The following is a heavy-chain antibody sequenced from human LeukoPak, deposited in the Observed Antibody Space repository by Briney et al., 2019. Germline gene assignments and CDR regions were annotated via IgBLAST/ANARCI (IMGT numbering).Heavy chain of an antibody. CDR3: ARGXGSYGF. Sequence: SETLSLTCTVSGGSIRSYYWGWIRQPPGKGLEWIGYFYYGGNTNYNPSLKSRVTISVDTSKNQFSLKLNSVTAADTAVYYCARGXGSYGFWGQGTLVTVSS. CDR2: FYYGGNT. J-gene: IGHJ4*02. V-gene: IGHV4-59*01. D-gene: IGHD1-26*01. CDR1: GGSIRSYY.